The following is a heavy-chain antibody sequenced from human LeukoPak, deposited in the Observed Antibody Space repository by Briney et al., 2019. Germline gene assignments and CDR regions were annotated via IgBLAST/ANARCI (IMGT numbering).Heavy chain of an antibody. D-gene: IGHD2-15*01. CDR2: TYYRSKWYN. V-gene: IGHV6-1*01. J-gene: IGHJ6*02. CDR3: AREEGEGGGYNYYYGMDV. CDR1: GDSVSSNSAA. Sequence: SQTLSLTCVISGDSVSSNSAAWNWIRQSPSRGLEWLGRTYYRSKWYNDYAESVKSRITINPDTSKNQFSLQLNSVTPEDTAIYYCAREEGEGGGYNYYYGMDVWGQGTTVTVSS.